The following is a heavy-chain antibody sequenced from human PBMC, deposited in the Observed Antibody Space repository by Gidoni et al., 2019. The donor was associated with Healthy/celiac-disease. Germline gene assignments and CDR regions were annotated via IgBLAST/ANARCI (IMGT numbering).Heavy chain of an antibody. CDR3: ARDRHGSSWYFDY. Sequence: EVQLVESGGGLIQPGGSLRRPCAASGFTVSRNYMSWVRQAPGKGLEWVSGIYSGGSTYYADSVKCRFTISRDNSKNTLYLQMNSLRAEDTAVYYCARDRHGSSWYFDYWGQGTLVTVSS. D-gene: IGHD6-13*01. J-gene: IGHJ4*02. V-gene: IGHV3-53*01. CDR2: IYSGGST. CDR1: GFTVSRNY.